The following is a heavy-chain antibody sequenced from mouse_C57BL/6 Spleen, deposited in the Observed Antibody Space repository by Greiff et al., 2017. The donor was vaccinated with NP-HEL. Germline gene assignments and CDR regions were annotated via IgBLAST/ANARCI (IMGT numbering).Heavy chain of an antibody. CDR2: ISSGSSTN. Sequence: EVKLVESGGGLVKPGGSLKLSCAASGFTFSDYGMHWVRQAPEKGLEWVAYISSGSSTNYYADTVKGRFTISRDNAKNTLFLQMTSLRSEDTAMYYCARKNYGSSYFDYWGQGTTLTVSS. J-gene: IGHJ2*01. D-gene: IGHD1-1*01. CDR3: ARKNYGSSYFDY. V-gene: IGHV5-17*01. CDR1: GFTFSDYG.